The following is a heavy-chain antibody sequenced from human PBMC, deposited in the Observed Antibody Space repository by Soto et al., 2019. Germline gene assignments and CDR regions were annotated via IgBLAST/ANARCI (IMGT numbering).Heavy chain of an antibody. CDR1: GFTFSSYA. V-gene: IGHV3-23*01. CDR3: AKGAVVRGVYDLDY. Sequence: EVQLLESGGGLVQPGGSLRLSCAASGFTFSSYAMNWVRQAPGKGLEWVSAISGSGGSTYYADSVKGRFTISRDNSKNTLYLQMNSLRAEYTAVYYCAKGAVVRGVYDLDYWGQGTLVTVSS. CDR2: ISGSGGST. D-gene: IGHD3-10*01. J-gene: IGHJ4*02.